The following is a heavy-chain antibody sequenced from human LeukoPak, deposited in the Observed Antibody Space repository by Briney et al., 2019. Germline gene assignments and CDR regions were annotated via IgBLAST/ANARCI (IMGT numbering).Heavy chain of an antibody. CDR2: IIPIFGTA. CDR3: ARVVSAVLRFLEWSAPFDP. CDR1: GGTFSSYA. Sequence: SVKVSCKASGGTFSSYAISWVRQAPGQGLEWMGGIIPIFGTANYAQKFQGRVTITADESTSSAYMELSSLRSEDTAVYYCARVVSAVLRFLEWSAPFDPWGQRTLVTVSS. V-gene: IGHV1-69*13. J-gene: IGHJ5*02. D-gene: IGHD3-3*01.